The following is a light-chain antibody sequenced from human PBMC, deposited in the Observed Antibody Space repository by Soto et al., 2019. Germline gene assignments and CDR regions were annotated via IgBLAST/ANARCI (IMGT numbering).Light chain of an antibody. V-gene: IGKV3-15*01. Sequence: EILMTQSPPTLSLSPGERATLSCRASQTIYTNLAWYQQKTGQAPRLLIYGASTRATGIPVRFSGSGSGTECTLTISSLQSEDFAVYYCQQYNNWPPFMYTFGQGTKVDIK. CDR1: QTIYTN. J-gene: IGKJ2*01. CDR2: GAS. CDR3: QQYNNWPPFMYT.